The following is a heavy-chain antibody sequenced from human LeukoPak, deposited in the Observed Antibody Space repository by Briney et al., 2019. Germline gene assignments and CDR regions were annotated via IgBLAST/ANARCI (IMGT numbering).Heavy chain of an antibody. CDR2: ISAYNGNT. CDR1: VYTFTSYG. V-gene: IGHV1-18*01. D-gene: IGHD3-10*01. J-gene: IGHJ4*02. Sequence: ASVKVSCKASVYTFTSYGISWVRQSPGQGLEWMGWISAYNGNTNYAQKLQGRVTMTTDTSTSTAYMELRSLRSDDTAVYYCARVDASGSGVPRDYWRQGTLVTVSS. CDR3: ARVDASGSGVPRDY.